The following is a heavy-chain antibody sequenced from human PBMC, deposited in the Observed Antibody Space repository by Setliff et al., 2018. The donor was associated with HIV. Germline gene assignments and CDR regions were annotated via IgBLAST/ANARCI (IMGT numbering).Heavy chain of an antibody. CDR1: GAYISSYY. Sequence: PSETLSLTCTVSGAYISSYYWSWIRQPPGKGLEWIGDIYYSGNTHFNPSLKSRVTISLDTSKNQVFLKLTSVTAADTAVYYCARDLGRITLSGVNEGWFDTWGQGTLVTVSS. CDR2: IYYSGNT. D-gene: IGHD3-3*01. V-gene: IGHV4-59*01. J-gene: IGHJ5*02. CDR3: ARDLGRITLSGVNEGWFDT.